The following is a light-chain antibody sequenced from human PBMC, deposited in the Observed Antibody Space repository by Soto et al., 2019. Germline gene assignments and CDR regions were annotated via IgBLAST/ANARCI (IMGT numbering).Light chain of an antibody. CDR3: QQYHSSLTWT. CDR2: GAS. V-gene: IGKV1-39*01. Sequence: DIPMTQSPSSLSASVGDRVTITCRASQSISTYLCWYQQKPGKVPKLLIYGASSLQTGVPSRFSGSGSGTEFIFTISSLQPEDFATYYCQQYHSSLTWTVGQGTKVEIK. CDR1: QSISTY. J-gene: IGKJ1*01.